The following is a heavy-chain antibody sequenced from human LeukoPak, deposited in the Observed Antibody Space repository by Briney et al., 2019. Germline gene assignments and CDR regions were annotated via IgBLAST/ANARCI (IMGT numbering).Heavy chain of an antibody. Sequence: GGSLRLSCAASGFTFSNFAMNWVRQAPGKGLEWVSRISGSGARSYYADSVKGRFTISRDNSKNTLYLQMRRLRADDTAVYYCASCDGLRDVSCFDYWGQGTLVTVSS. V-gene: IGHV3-23*01. CDR1: GFTFSNFA. J-gene: IGHJ4*02. CDR3: ASCDGLRDVSCFDY. CDR2: ISGSGARS. D-gene: IGHD3-16*01.